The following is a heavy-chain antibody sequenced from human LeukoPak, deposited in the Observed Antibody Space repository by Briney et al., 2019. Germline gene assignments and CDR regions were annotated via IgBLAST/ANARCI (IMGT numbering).Heavy chain of an antibody. D-gene: IGHD3-22*01. J-gene: IGHJ4*02. CDR3: ARDNYDKRFDY. Sequence: ASVKVSCKTSGHTFTSLYIHWVRQAPGQGLEWMGRIDPNRGDRKFAQRFQDRVTFTTDASISTAYMELSSLGSGDTAVYYCARDNYDKRFDYWDQGTLVTVSP. CDR2: IDPNRGDR. CDR1: GHTFTSLY. V-gene: IGHV1-2*06.